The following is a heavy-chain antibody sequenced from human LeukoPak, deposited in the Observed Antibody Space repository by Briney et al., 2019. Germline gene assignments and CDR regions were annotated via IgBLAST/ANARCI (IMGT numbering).Heavy chain of an antibody. V-gene: IGHV4-59*01. D-gene: IGHD6-6*01. J-gene: IGHJ4*02. CDR1: GGSISSYY. Sequence: SETLSLTCTVSGGSISSYYWSWIRQPPGKGLEWIGYIYYSGSTNYNPSLKSRVTISVDTSKNQFSLKLSSVTAADTAVYYCARERAARLPDYWGQGTLVTVSS. CDR3: ARERAARLPDY. CDR2: IYYSGST.